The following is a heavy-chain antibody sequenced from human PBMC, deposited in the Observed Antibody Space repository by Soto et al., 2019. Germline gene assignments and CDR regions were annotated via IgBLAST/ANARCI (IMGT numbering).Heavy chain of an antibody. D-gene: IGHD2-21*02. Sequence: ASVKVSCKASGYTFTSYAMLWVRQAPGQRLEWMGWINAGNGNTKYSQKFQGRVTITRDTSASTAYMELSSLRSEDTAVYYCARSIVVVTALDYWGQGTLVTVSS. CDR3: ARSIVVVTALDY. CDR1: GYTFTSYA. J-gene: IGHJ4*02. CDR2: INAGNGNT. V-gene: IGHV1-3*01.